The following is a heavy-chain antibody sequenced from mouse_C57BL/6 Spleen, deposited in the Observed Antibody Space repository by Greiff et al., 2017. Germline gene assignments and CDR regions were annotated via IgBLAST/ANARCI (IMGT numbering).Heavy chain of an antibody. CDR1: GYTFTNYW. CDR3: ASYYDYAFGY. V-gene: IGHV1-63*01. CDR2: IYPGGGHT. Sequence: VQLQQSGAELVRPGTSVKMSCKASGYTFTNYWIGWAKQRPGHGLEWIGDIYPGGGHTNYNEKFKGKATLTADKSSSTAYMQFSSLTSEDSAIYYCASYYDYAFGYWGQGTTLTVSS. D-gene: IGHD2-4*01. J-gene: IGHJ2*01.